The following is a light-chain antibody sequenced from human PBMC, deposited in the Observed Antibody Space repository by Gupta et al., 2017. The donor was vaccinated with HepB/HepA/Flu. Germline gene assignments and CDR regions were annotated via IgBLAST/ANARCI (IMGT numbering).Light chain of an antibody. CDR1: QSVSGY. CDR3: QQRSTWPPALT. J-gene: IGKJ4*01. Sequence: PGQRATLFCRASQSVSGYLAWYQQKPGQAPRLLIYDVSHRATGIPDRFSGSGSGTDFTLTISSLEPEDFAVYYCQQRSTWPPALTFGGGTKVEIK. CDR2: DVS. V-gene: IGKV3-11*01.